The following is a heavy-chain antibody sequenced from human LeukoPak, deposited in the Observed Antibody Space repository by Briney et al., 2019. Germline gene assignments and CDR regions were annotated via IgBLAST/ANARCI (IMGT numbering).Heavy chain of an antibody. Sequence: GSLRLSCAASGFTFSSYGMHWVRQAPGKGLEWIGSIYYSGSTYYNPSLKSRVTISVDTSKNQFSLKLSSVTVADTAVYYCARVRVYPAAFDIWGQGTMVTVSS. J-gene: IGHJ3*02. CDR3: ARVRVYPAAFDI. D-gene: IGHD6-13*01. CDR1: GFTFSSYG. V-gene: IGHV4-39*07. CDR2: IYYSGST.